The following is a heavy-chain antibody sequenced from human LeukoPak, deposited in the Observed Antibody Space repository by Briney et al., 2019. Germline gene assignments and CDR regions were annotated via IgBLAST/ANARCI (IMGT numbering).Heavy chain of an antibody. Sequence: PSETLSLTCTVSGGSISSSSYYWGWIRQPPGTGLEWIGSIYYSGSTYYNPSLKSRVTISVDTSKSQFSLKLSSVTAADTAVYYCARLLTWGYGPRCIGHWGQGTLVTVSS. CDR1: GGSISSSSYY. J-gene: IGHJ4*02. V-gene: IGHV4-39*01. D-gene: IGHD2-15*01. CDR2: IYYSGST. CDR3: ARLLTWGYGPRCIGH.